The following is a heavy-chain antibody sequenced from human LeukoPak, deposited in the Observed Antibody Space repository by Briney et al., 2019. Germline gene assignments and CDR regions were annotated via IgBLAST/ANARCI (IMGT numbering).Heavy chain of an antibody. Sequence: GGSLRLSCAASGFTFSSYAMHWVRQAPGKGLEWVAVISYDGSNKYYADSVKGRFTISRDNSKNTLYLQMNSLRAEDTAVYYCARDLRPYSYGYTDYWGQGTLVTVSS. J-gene: IGHJ4*02. CDR2: ISYDGSNK. CDR3: ARDLRPYSYGYTDY. V-gene: IGHV3-30*04. D-gene: IGHD5-18*01. CDR1: GFTFSSYA.